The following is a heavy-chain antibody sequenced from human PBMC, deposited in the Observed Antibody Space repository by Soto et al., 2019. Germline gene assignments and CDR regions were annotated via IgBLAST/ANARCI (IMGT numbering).Heavy chain of an antibody. Sequence: PSETLSLTCSVSGGSISTYFWSWIRQSGGKRLEWIGRISSSGSTSYNPSLKSRVTMSIDTPKSQFSLKLSSVTAADTAIYYCARALAEGSGYTDYWGQGTLVTVSS. D-gene: IGHD5-12*01. V-gene: IGHV4-4*07. CDR3: ARALAEGSGYTDY. J-gene: IGHJ4*02. CDR1: GGSISTYF. CDR2: ISSSGST.